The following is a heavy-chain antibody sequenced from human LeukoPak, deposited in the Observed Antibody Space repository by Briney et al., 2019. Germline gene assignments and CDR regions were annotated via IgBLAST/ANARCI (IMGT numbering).Heavy chain of an antibody. J-gene: IGHJ4*02. V-gene: IGHV1-2*02. Sequence: GGSLRLSCAASGFTFSSYGMHWVRQAPGQGLEWMGLINPNSGGIKYAQKFQGRLTMTRDTSISTAYMELSSLRSDDTAVYFCARGYASGWIRELDYWGQGTLVTVSS. D-gene: IGHD6-19*01. CDR2: INPNSGGI. CDR3: ARGYASGWIRELDY. CDR1: GFTFSSYG.